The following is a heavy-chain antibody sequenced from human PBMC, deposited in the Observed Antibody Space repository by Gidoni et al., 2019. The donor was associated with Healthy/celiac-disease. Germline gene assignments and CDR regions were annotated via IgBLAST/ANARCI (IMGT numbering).Heavy chain of an antibody. V-gene: IGHV4-34*01. J-gene: IGHJ6*03. CDR1: GGSFSGYY. Sequence: QVQLQQWGAGLLKPSETLSLTCAVYGGSFSGYYWSWIRQPPGKGLEWIGEINHSGSTNYNPSLKSRVTISVDTSKNQFSLKLSSVTAADTAVYYCARGLSQARLYYYYYMDVWGKGTTVTVSS. CDR2: INHSGST. D-gene: IGHD6-6*01. CDR3: ARGLSQARLYYYYYMDV.